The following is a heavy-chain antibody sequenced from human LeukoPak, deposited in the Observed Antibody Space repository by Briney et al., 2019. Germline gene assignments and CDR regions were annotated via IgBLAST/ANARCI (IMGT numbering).Heavy chain of an antibody. Sequence: SVKVSCKASGGTFSSYAISWVRQAPGQGLEWMGWINPNSGGTNYAQKFQGRVTMTRDTSISTAYMELSRLRSDDTAVYYCARALKRIVVVVAARLVPLDYWGQGTLVTVSS. V-gene: IGHV1-2*02. J-gene: IGHJ4*02. CDR2: INPNSGGT. D-gene: IGHD2-15*01. CDR1: GGTFSSYA. CDR3: ARALKRIVVVVAARLVPLDY.